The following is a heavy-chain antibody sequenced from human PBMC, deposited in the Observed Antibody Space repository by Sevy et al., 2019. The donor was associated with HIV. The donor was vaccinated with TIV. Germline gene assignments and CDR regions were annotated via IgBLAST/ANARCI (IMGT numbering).Heavy chain of an antibody. V-gene: IGHV3-30*18. D-gene: IGHD4-17*01. J-gene: IGHJ4*02. CDR2: ISYDGSNK. CDR1: GFTFSSYS. Sequence: GGSLRLSCAASGFTFSSYSMHWVRQAPGKGLEWVAVISYDGSNKYYADSVKGRFTISRDNSKNTLYLQMNSLRAEDTAVYYCAKGGRTVINYFDYWGQGTLVTVSS. CDR3: AKGGRTVINYFDY.